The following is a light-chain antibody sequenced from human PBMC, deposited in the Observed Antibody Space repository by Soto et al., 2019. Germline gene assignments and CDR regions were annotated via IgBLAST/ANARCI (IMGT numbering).Light chain of an antibody. V-gene: IGLV4-69*01. Sequence: QSAMTQSPSASASMGASVKLTCTLSSGHSSYAIAWHHQQPEKGPRYVMKVNSDGSHSKGDGIPDRFSGSSSGAERYLTISSLQSEDEADYYCQTWGAGNWVFGGGTQLTVL. CDR2: VNSDGSH. J-gene: IGLJ3*02. CDR1: SGHSSYA. CDR3: QTWGAGNWV.